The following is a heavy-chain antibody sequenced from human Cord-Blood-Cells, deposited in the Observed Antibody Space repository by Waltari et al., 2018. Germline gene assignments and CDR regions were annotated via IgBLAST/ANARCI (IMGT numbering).Heavy chain of an antibody. CDR1: GGTFSSYA. J-gene: IGHJ4*02. CDR2: IIRSFGTA. Sequence: QVQLVQSGAEVKKPGSSVKVSCKASGGTFSSYAISWVRQAPGQGLEWMGVIIRSFGTANDEQKFHGRVTITAYKSTSTAYMELSSRRSEDTAVYYWARAGGDGDYVNIPFDYWGQGTLVTVSS. CDR3: ARAGGDGDYVNIPFDY. D-gene: IGHD4-17*01. V-gene: IGHV1-69*06.